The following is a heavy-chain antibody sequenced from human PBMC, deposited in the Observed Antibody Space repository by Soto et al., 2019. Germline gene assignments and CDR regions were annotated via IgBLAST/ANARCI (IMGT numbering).Heavy chain of an antibody. D-gene: IGHD4-17*01. CDR3: AKITCAAVTKGYFDS. J-gene: IGHJ4*02. CDR2: VDWDADK. Sequence: SGPTLVKPTQTLTLTCTFSGFSLSTSGMCVSWIRQPPGKALEWLARVDWDADKYYSTSLRTRLTISEDTSKNQVVLKMTNMDPVDTATYYCAKITCAAVTKGYFDSWGQGNLVTVSS. V-gene: IGHV2-70*11. CDR1: GFSLSTSGMC.